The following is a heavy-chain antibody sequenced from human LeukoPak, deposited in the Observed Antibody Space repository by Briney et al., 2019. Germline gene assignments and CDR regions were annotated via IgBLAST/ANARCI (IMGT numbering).Heavy chain of an antibody. Sequence: SQTLSLTCTVFGGSISSGGYYWSWIRQHPGTGLEWIGYIYYSGSTYYNPSLKSRVTISVDKSKNQFSLKLSSVTAADTAVYYCASRTVVTPRYNWFDPWGQGTLVTVSS. CDR3: ASRTVVTPRYNWFDP. J-gene: IGHJ5*02. CDR1: GGSISSGGYY. V-gene: IGHV4-31*03. CDR2: IYYSGST. D-gene: IGHD4-23*01.